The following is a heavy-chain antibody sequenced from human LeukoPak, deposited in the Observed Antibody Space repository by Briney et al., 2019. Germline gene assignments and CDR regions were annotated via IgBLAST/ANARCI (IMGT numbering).Heavy chain of an antibody. D-gene: IGHD6-19*01. CDR1: GYTFTSYG. V-gene: IGHV1-18*01. Sequence: ASVKVSCKASGYTFTSYGISWVRQTPGQGLEWMGWISAYNGNTNYEQKLQGRVTMTTDTSTSTAYMELRSLRSDDTAMYYCARGAQKNIAVAGVDAFDIWGQGTMVTVSS. J-gene: IGHJ3*02. CDR3: ARGAQKNIAVAGVDAFDI. CDR2: ISAYNGNT.